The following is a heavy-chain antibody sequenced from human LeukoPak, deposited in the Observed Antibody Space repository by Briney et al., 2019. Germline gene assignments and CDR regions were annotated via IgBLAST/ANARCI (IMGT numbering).Heavy chain of an antibody. CDR1: GGSISSSSYY. V-gene: IGHV4-39*07. Sequence: SETLSLTCTVSGGSISSSSYYWGWIRQPPGKGLEWIGSIYYSGSTYYNPSLKSRVTISVDTSKNQFSLKLSSVTAADTAVYYCATITDGAFDYWGQGTLVTVSS. J-gene: IGHJ4*02. CDR2: IYYSGST. CDR3: ATITDGAFDY. D-gene: IGHD1-14*01.